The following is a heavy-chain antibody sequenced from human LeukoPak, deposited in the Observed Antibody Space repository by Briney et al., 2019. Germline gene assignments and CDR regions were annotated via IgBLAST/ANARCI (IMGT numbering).Heavy chain of an antibody. CDR3: ARVPPLIDFLEWSPDMDV. J-gene: IGHJ6*03. D-gene: IGHD3-3*01. CDR1: GYTFTSYG. CDR2: ISAYNGNT. V-gene: IGHV1-18*01. Sequence: ASVKVSCKASGYTFTSYGISWVRQAPGQGLEWMGWISAYNGNTNYAQKLQGRVTMTTDTSTSTAYMELRSLRSDDTAVYYCARVPPLIDFLEWSPDMDVWGKGTTVTVSS.